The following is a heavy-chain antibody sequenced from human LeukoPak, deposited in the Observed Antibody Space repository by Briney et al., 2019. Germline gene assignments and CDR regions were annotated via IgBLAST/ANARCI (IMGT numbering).Heavy chain of an antibody. V-gene: IGHV1-46*01. CDR1: GYTFTIYY. CDR3: ARVLSGDYHRGDYWYFDL. Sequence: ASVKVSCKASGYTFTIYYMHWVREAPGQGLEWMGIINPSGGSTSYAQKFQGRVTMTRDTSTSTVYMELSSLRSEDTAVYYCARVLSGDYHRGDYWYFDLWGRGTLVTVSS. J-gene: IGHJ2*01. D-gene: IGHD4-17*01. CDR2: INPSGGST.